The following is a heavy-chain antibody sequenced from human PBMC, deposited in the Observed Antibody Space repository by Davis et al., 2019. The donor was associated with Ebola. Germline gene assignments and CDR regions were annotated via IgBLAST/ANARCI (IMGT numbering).Heavy chain of an antibody. J-gene: IGHJ6*02. V-gene: IGHV3-21*01. D-gene: IGHD2-2*01. CDR3: ARDKVEYQLLYYYYGMDV. CDR2: ISSSSSYI. Sequence: GGSLRLSCAASGFTFSSYSMNWVRQAPGKGLEWVSSISSSSSYIYYADSVKGRFTISRDNAKNSLYLQMNSLRAEDTAVYYCARDKVEYQLLYYYYGMDVWGQGTTVTVSS. CDR1: GFTFSSYS.